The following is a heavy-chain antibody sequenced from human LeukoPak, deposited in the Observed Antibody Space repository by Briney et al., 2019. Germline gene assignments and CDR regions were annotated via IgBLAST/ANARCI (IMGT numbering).Heavy chain of an antibody. D-gene: IGHD5-18*01. Sequence: SQTLSLTCAISGDSVSSNSAAWNWIRQSPSRGLEWLGRTYYRSKWYNDYAVSVKSRITINPDTSKNQFSLQLNSVTPEDTAVYYCASTPRGYSYAVDAFDIWGQGTMVTVSS. V-gene: IGHV6-1*01. J-gene: IGHJ3*02. CDR1: GDSVSSNSAA. CDR2: TYYRSKWYN. CDR3: ASTPRGYSYAVDAFDI.